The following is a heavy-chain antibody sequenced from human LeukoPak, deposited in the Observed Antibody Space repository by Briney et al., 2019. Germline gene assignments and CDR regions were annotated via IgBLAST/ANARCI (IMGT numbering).Heavy chain of an antibody. CDR3: ARARGPPDYYYYMDV. D-gene: IGHD3/OR15-3a*01. Sequence: SETPSLTCAVYGGSFSGYYWSWIRQPPGKGLEWIGEINHSGSTNYNPSLKSRVTISVDTSKNQFSLKLSSVTAADTAVYYCARARGPPDYYYYMDVWGKGTTVTVSS. J-gene: IGHJ6*03. CDR1: GGSFSGYY. V-gene: IGHV4-34*01. CDR2: INHSGST.